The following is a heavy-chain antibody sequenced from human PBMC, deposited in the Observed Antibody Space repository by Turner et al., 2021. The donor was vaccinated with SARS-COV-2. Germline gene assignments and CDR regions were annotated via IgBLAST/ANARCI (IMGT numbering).Heavy chain of an antibody. Sequence: VQLSESGGGLAQPGGSLRLSCGGTGFTFSSYPINWVRQAPGKGLEWVSGISGRGDSTNYADAVKGLFTISRDNSKNIVYLQLHSLRVEDTAVYYCSKEHYPVGVAVTYEIWGQGALVTVSS. CDR3: SKEHYPVGVAVTYEI. CDR1: GFTFSSYP. D-gene: IGHD6-19*01. J-gene: IGHJ4*02. CDR2: ISGRGDST. V-gene: IGHV3-23*01.